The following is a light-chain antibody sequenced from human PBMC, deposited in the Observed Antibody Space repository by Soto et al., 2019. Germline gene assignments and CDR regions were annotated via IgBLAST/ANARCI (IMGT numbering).Light chain of an antibody. V-gene: IGKV1-5*01. Sequence: DIQVTQSPPTLSASVGVRVTITCRASQTISTWIAWYQQKPGKAPKLLVYDASTLQSGVAARFSGSGSGTDFTLTISSLQPEDFATYFCQQHNSYPITFGQGTRLEIK. J-gene: IGKJ5*01. CDR1: QTISTW. CDR3: QQHNSYPIT. CDR2: DAS.